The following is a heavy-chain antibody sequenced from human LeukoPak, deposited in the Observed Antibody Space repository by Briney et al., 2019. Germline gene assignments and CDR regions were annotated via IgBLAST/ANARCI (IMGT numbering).Heavy chain of an antibody. CDR1: GFTFTGYY. CDR3: ARDRRLYSSSPTPYDY. Sequence: ASVKVSCRTSGFTFTGYYVHWIRQAPGQGLEWMGRINPNSGETIYTERFQGRVTMTRDTSISTAYMELSSLRSDDTAVYYCARDRRLYSSSPTPYDYWGQGTLVTVST. J-gene: IGHJ4*02. D-gene: IGHD6-6*01. V-gene: IGHV1-2*06. CDR2: INPNSGET.